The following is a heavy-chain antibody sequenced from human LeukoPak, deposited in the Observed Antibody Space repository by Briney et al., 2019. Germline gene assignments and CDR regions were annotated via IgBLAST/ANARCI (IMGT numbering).Heavy chain of an antibody. CDR2: IYYSGST. J-gene: IGHJ4*02. Sequence: SETLSLTCTVSGGSISSYYRSWIRQPPGKGLEWIGYIYYSGSTDYNPSLKSRVTISVDTSKNQFSLKLSSVTAADTAVYYCATPPYTSIWYNDYWGQGTLVTVSS. CDR3: ATPPYTSIWYNDY. CDR1: GGSISSYY. V-gene: IGHV4-59*01. D-gene: IGHD6-13*01.